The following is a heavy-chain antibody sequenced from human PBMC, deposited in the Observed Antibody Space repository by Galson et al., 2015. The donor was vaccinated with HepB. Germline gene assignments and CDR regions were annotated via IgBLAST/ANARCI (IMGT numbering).Heavy chain of an antibody. Sequence: SLRLSCAASGFTFNDAWMSWVRQAPGKGLEWVGYIKRKSDGGTTDYAAPVKGRFTISRDDSKNTLYLQMSSLKSEDTAVYYCATDLDSRDWGRGTQVTVSS. CDR1: GFTFNDAW. CDR3: ATDLDSRD. CDR2: IKRKSDGGTT. J-gene: IGHJ4*02. D-gene: IGHD3-22*01. V-gene: IGHV3-15*01.